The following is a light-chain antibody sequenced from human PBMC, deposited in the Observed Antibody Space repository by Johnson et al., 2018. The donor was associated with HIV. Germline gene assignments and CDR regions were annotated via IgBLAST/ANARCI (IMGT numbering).Light chain of an antibody. J-gene: IGLJ1*01. CDR3: GTWDSSLRVGF. CDR1: SSNIGNNY. V-gene: IGLV1-51*01. CDR2: DNN. Sequence: QSVLTQPPSVSAAPGQKVTISCSGSSSNIGNNYVSWYQQLPGRAPKLLIYDNNKRPSGIPDLFSGSKSGTSATLGITGLQTGDEAEYYCGTWDSSLRVGFFGTGTKVTVL.